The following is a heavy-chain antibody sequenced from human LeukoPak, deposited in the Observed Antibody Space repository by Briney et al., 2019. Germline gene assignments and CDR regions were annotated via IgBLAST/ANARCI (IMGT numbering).Heavy chain of an antibody. V-gene: IGHV3-30*04. CDR3: ARELGRGSGSLYYGMDV. D-gene: IGHD3-10*01. Sequence: GGSLRLSCAASGFTFSSYAMHWVRQAPGKGLEWVAVISYDGSNKYYADSVKGRFTISRDNSKNTLYLQMDSLRAEDTAVYYCARELGRGSGSLYYGMDVWGKGTTVTVSS. CDR2: ISYDGSNK. J-gene: IGHJ6*04. CDR1: GFTFSSYA.